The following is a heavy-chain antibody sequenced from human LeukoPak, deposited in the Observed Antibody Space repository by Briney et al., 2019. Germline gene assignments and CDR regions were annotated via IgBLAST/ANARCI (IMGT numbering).Heavy chain of an antibody. CDR1: GFTSSDSA. CDR3: ARDIQLST. Sequence: GRSPRLALAASGFTSSDSAMTWVREAPRERLVWVSLISFSGANSYYADPVKGRFTISRDNSKDTLFLQMNSLRAEDTAIYYCARDIQLSTWGRGTMVTVSS. D-gene: IGHD5-24*01. V-gene: IGHV3-23*01. CDR2: ISFSGANS. J-gene: IGHJ3*01.